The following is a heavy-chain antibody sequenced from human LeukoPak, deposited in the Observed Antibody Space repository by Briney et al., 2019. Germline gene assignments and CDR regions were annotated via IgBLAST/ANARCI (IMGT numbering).Heavy chain of an antibody. V-gene: IGHV3-30*18. D-gene: IGHD3-10*01. J-gene: IGHJ4*02. CDR2: ISYDGSNK. CDR3: AKGEKLIWFGELTSPYY. Sequence: GGSLRLSCAASGFTFSSYGMHWVRQAPGKGLEWVAVISYDGSNKYYADSVKGRFTISRDNSKNTLYLQMNSLRAEDTAVYYCAKGEKLIWFGELTSPYYWGQGTLVTVSS. CDR1: GFTFSSYG.